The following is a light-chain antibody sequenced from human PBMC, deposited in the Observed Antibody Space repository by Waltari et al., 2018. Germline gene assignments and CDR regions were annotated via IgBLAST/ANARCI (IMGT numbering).Light chain of an antibody. CDR3: HQYYSTPWT. CDR2: WAS. CDR1: HSVLYSSNNNNY. V-gene: IGKV4-1*01. J-gene: IGKJ1*01. Sequence: DIVMIQPPESPAVSPGERATITCKSRHSVLYSSNNNNYLSWYQQKLGQPPKLLFYWASTREFGVPDRFSGSGSGTDFTLTISSLQAEDVAVYYCHQYYSTPWTFGQGTKVEIK.